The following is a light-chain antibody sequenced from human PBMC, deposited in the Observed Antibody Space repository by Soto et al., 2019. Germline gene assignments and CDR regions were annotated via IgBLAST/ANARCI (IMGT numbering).Light chain of an antibody. J-gene: IGKJ1*01. V-gene: IGKV3-20*01. CDR3: QYYGTSAPWT. Sequence: VLTQSPGTLSLSPGERATLSCRASQNIRGNELAWYQQKPGQAPRLLIYRGSSRATGIPDRFSGRGSGTDFTLTISRREPEDFAVYYCQYYGTSAPWTFGQGNTVEIK. CDR2: RGS. CDR1: QNIRGNE.